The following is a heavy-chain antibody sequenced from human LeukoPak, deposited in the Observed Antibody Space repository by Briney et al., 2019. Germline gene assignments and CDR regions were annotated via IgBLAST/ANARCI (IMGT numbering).Heavy chain of an antibody. CDR2: INSDGSST. D-gene: IGHD5-12*01. Sequence: GGSLGLSCAASGFTFSSYWMHWVRQAPGKGLVWVSRINSDGSSTSYADSVKGRFTISRDNAKNTLYLQMNSLRAEDTAVYYCARARGYDDSGYENWFDPWGQGTLVTVSS. J-gene: IGHJ5*02. V-gene: IGHV3-74*01. CDR1: GFTFSSYW. CDR3: ARARGYDDSGYENWFDP.